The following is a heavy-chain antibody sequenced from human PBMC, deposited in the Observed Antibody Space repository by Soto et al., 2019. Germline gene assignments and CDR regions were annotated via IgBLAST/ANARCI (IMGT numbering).Heavy chain of an antibody. CDR3: ARGQRFSDSFDP. J-gene: IGHJ5*02. D-gene: IGHD3-3*01. CDR1: GGAISCYY. Sequence: PSETLSLTCTVSGGAISCYYWTWIRQSAGKGLEWIGRIYSSGGTKYNPSLQSRVTMSLDTSKNQFSLRLSSVTAADTAVYYCARGQRFSDSFDPWGQGTLVTVSS. CDR2: IYSSGGT. V-gene: IGHV4-4*07.